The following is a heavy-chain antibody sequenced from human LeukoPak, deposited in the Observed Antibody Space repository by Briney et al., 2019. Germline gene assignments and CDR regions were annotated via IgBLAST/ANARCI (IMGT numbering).Heavy chain of an antibody. J-gene: IGHJ4*02. CDR1: GGSISSYY. V-gene: IGHV4-59*01. D-gene: IGHD3-22*01. Sequence: PSETLSLTCTVSGGSISSYYWSWIRQPPGKGLEWIGYIYYSGSTNYNPSLKSRVTISVDTSKNQFSLKLSSVTAADTAVYYCASDSYYYASSRYYLTYFDYWGQGTLVTVSS. CDR3: ASDSYYYASSRYYLTYFDY. CDR2: IYYSGST.